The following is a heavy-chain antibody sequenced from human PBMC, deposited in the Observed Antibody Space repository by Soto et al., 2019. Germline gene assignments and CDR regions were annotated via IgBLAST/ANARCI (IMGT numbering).Heavy chain of an antibody. CDR3: SIGSWSAETFDV. D-gene: IGHD2-2*01. V-gene: IGHV1-69*02. CDR1: GGTFNTYT. J-gene: IGHJ3*01. CDR2: ILPMVTVT. Sequence: QVHLIQSGAEVKKPGSSVNVSCKAAGGTFNTYTLIWVRQAPGHGLEWMGRILPMVTVTNSAQKFQGRLTLTADKSTGTAFMELTSLRSDDTAVYYCSIGSWSAETFDVWGQGTMVTVSS.